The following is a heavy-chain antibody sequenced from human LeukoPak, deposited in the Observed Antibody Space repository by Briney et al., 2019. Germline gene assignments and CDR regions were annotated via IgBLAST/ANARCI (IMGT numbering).Heavy chain of an antibody. CDR1: GFPFSTYA. D-gene: IGHD1-26*01. CDR3: TKNRGAGAHYYYHMNV. CDR2: ITGSGGGT. J-gene: IGHJ6*03. Sequence: PGGSLRLSCAASGFPFSTYAMTWVRQTPGKGLEWVSTITGSGGGTLYADSVKGRFTISRDNSKTTLYLHLNSLRGEDTAIYYCTKNRGAGAHYYYHMNVWGKGTTVTVSS. V-gene: IGHV3-23*01.